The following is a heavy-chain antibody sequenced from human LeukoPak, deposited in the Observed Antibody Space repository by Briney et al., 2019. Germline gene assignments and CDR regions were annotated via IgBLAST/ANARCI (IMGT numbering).Heavy chain of an antibody. CDR1: GYTFTGYY. CDR2: INPNSGGT. Sequence: ASVKLSCEASGYTFTGYYMHWVRQAPGQGLEWMGWINPNSGGTYYAQKFKGRVTMTRDTSISTAYMELRSLRSDDTAVYYCARDRKKEETYYDILSNGHDFDYWGQGTLDTVSS. J-gene: IGHJ4*02. V-gene: IGHV1-2*02. D-gene: IGHD3-9*01. CDR3: ARDRKKEETYYDILSNGHDFDY.